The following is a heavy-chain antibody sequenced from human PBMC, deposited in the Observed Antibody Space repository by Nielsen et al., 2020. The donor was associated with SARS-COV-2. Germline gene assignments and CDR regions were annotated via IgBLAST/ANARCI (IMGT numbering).Heavy chain of an antibody. CDR2: IYNDGSST. J-gene: IGHJ4*02. CDR3: ATEYDFWRS. CDR1: GFTFSSYW. V-gene: IGHV3-74*03. Sequence: GESLKISCAASGFTFSSYWMYWVRQDPGKGLVLVSRIYNDGSSTTYADSVKGRFTISRDNAKNSLYLQMYSLRAEDTAVYYCATEYDFWRSWGQGTLVTVSS. D-gene: IGHD3-3*01.